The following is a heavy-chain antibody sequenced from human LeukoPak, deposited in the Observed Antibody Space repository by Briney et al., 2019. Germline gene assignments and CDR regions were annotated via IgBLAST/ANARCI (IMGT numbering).Heavy chain of an antibody. V-gene: IGHV4-4*09. CDR1: GDSISLHY. CDR3: ARRSPIAAEDY. J-gene: IGHJ4*02. D-gene: IGHD6-6*01. Sequence: SETLSLTCTVTGDSISLHYWNWIRQPPGKGLEWLGHISSSGNTNYHPSVNSRVTISRDTSKNQLSLRLKSLTAADTAVYYCARRSPIAAEDYWGQGILVTVSS. CDR2: ISSSGNT.